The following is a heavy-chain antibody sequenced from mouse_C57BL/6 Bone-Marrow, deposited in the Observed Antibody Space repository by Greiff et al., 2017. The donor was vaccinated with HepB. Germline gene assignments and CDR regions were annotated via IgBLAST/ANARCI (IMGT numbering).Heavy chain of an antibody. CDR1: GYTFTDYY. CDR3: ARWNYYSNPRYFDY. J-gene: IGHJ2*01. V-gene: IGHV1-26*01. CDR2: INPNNGGT. D-gene: IGHD2-5*01. Sequence: EVQLQQSGPELVKPGASVKISCKASGYTFTDYYMNWVKQSQGKSLEWIGDINPNNGGTSYNQKFKGKAPLTVDKSSSTAYMELRSLTSEDSAVYYCARWNYYSNPRYFDYWGQGTTLTVSS.